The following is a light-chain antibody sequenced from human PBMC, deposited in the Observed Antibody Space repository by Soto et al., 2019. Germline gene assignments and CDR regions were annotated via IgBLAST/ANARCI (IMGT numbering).Light chain of an antibody. CDR1: SSNIGAGYD. J-gene: IGLJ1*01. CDR3: QSYDSSLITYV. CDR2: GNT. V-gene: IGLV1-40*01. Sequence: QSVLTQPPSVSGAPGQRVTISCTGSSSNIGAGYDVHWYQRLPGTAPKLLIYGNTNRPSGVPDRFSGSQSDTSASLVITGLQAEDEADYYCQSYDSSLITYVFGTGTKLTVL.